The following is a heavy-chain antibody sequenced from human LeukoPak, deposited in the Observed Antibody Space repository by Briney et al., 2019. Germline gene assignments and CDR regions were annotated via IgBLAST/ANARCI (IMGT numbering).Heavy chain of an antibody. V-gene: IGHV3-48*03. D-gene: IGHD6-13*01. J-gene: IGHJ4*02. CDR1: GFTFSSYE. CDR2: ISSSGSTI. Sequence: PGGSLRLSCAASGFTFSSYEMNWVRQAPGKGLEWVSYISSSGSTIYYADSVKGRFTISRDNAKNSLYLQMNSLRAEDTAVYYCARVNEQQLVFDYWGQGTLVTVSS. CDR3: ARVNEQQLVFDY.